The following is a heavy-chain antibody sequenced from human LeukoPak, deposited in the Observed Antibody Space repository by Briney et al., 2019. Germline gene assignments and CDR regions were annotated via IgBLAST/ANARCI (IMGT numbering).Heavy chain of an antibody. CDR3: AKIGGTGTTFFRGIDY. CDR2: IIPIFGTA. Sequence: ASVKVSCKASGGTFSSYAISWVRQAPGQGLEWMGGIIPIFGTANYAQKFQGRVTITADESTSTAYMELSRLRSDDTAVYYCAKIGGTGTTFFRGIDYWGQGTLVTVSS. D-gene: IGHD1-7*01. J-gene: IGHJ4*02. CDR1: GGTFSSYA. V-gene: IGHV1-69*13.